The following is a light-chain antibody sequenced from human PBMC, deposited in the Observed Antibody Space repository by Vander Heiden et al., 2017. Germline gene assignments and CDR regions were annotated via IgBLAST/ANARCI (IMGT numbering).Light chain of an antibody. CDR1: QSVSSW. J-gene: IGKJ2*01. V-gene: IGKV1-5*03. CDR3: QHYNTYSYT. CDR2: KAS. Sequence: DIQMTQSPSTLSASVGDRVTITCRASQSVSSWLAWYQQKPGEAPRLLIYKASNLGSGVPSRFSGSGSGTEFTLTISSLQPDDSATYSYQHYNTYSYTFGQGTKLEIK.